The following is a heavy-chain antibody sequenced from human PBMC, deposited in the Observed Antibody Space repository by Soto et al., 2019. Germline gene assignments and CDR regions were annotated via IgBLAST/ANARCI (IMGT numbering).Heavy chain of an antibody. V-gene: IGHV4-30-4*01. J-gene: IGHJ5*01. D-gene: IGHD7-27*01. CDR3: ARGRYCLTGRCFPNWFDS. CDR2: IYKSATT. CDR1: GDSISNLDYF. Sequence: ASETLSLTCSVSGDSISNLDYFWAWIRQPPGQALEYIGYIYKSATTYYNPSFESRVAISVDTSRSQFSLNVTSVTAADTAVYFCARGRYCLTGRCFPNWFDSWGQGALVTVSS.